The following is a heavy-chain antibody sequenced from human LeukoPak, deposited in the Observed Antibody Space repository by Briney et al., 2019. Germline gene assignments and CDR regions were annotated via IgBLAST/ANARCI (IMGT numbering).Heavy chain of an antibody. Sequence: SETLSLTCTVSGGSISSSSYYWGWIRQPPGKGLEWIGSIYYSGSTYYNPSLKSRVTISVDTSKNQFSLKLSSVTAADTAVYYCARSRGSYDSRGFDYWGQGTLVTVSS. D-gene: IGHD1-26*01. CDR1: GGSISSSSYY. CDR2: IYYSGST. V-gene: IGHV4-39*01. CDR3: ARSRGSYDSRGFDY. J-gene: IGHJ4*02.